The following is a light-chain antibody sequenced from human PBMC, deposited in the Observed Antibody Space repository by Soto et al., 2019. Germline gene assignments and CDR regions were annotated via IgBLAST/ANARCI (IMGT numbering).Light chain of an antibody. CDR2: EVS. CDR1: SYDVGDYNY. J-gene: IGLJ2*01. V-gene: IGLV2-14*01. Sequence: QSVLTQPASVSGSPGQSITIACTGTSYDVGDYNYVSWYQHHPGKAPKLLIFEVSNRPSGVSYRFSGSKFGNTASLTISGLQAEDEADYFCTSYATYSTLVFGGGTKVTVL. CDR3: TSYATYSTLV.